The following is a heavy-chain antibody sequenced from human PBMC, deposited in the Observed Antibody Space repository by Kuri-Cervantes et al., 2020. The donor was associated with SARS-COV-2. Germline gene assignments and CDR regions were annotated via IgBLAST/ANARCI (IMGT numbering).Heavy chain of an antibody. CDR2: LDTSGTT. Sequence: SETLSLTCTVSGGSISSHYWSWIRQPPGKGLEWIGHLDTSGTTTYNPSLKSRVTISLDTSKNHVSLRLTSATAADTAVYYCGRVSWLQLWRRYSDYWGQGTLVTVSS. V-gene: IGHV4-4*08. J-gene: IGHJ4*02. CDR3: GRVSWLQLWRRYSDY. CDR1: GGSISSHY. D-gene: IGHD5-24*01.